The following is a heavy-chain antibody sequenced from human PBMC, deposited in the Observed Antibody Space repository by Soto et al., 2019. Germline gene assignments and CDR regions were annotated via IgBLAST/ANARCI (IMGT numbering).Heavy chain of an antibody. CDR1: GFTFSSYG. D-gene: IGHD1-26*01. CDR3: AKVLPVGLPSPFDY. CDR2: ISYDGSNK. Sequence: PGGSLRLSCAASGFTFSSYGMHWVRQAPGKGLEWVAVISYDGSNKYYADSVKGRFTISRDNSKNALYLQMNSLRAEDTAVYYCAKVLPVGLPSPFDYWGQRTLVPVSS. V-gene: IGHV3-30*18. J-gene: IGHJ4*02.